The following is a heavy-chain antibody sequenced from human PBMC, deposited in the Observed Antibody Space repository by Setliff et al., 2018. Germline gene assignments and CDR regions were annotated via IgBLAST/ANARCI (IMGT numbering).Heavy chain of an antibody. Sequence: SETLSLTCAVSGYSISSGYYWGWIRQPPGKGLEWIGSIYHSGSTYYNPSLKSRVTISVDTSKNQFSLKLSSVTAADTAVYYCARQVSWFDPWGQGTLVTVTS. J-gene: IGHJ5*02. V-gene: IGHV4-38-2*01. CDR3: ARQVSWFDP. CDR1: GYSISSGYY. CDR2: IYHSGST.